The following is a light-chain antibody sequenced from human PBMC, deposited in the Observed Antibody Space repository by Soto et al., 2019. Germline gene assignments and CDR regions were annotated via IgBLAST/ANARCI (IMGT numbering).Light chain of an antibody. J-gene: IGKJ1*01. Sequence: EIVLTQSPGTLSLSPWEIATLSCRASQSVSNNYLAWYQQKPGLAPRLLIYGASNRATGIPDRFSGSGSGTDFTLTISRLEPEDFAVYYCQQYGSSGTFGQGTKVDIK. V-gene: IGKV3-20*01. CDR2: GAS. CDR3: QQYGSSGT. CDR1: QSVSNNY.